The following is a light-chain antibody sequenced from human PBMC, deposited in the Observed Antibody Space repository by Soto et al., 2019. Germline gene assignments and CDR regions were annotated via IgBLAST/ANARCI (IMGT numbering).Light chain of an antibody. CDR3: QQAPSFPYT. Sequence: DLQMTQSPSSVSASVGDRVTITCRASQAINSWLAWYQQKPGKAPKLLIYGASSLQSGVPSRFRGSESGTDFTLDISSLQPEDLAIYYCQQAPSFPYTFGQGTKLEIK. V-gene: IGKV1D-12*01. J-gene: IGKJ2*01. CDR1: QAINSW. CDR2: GAS.